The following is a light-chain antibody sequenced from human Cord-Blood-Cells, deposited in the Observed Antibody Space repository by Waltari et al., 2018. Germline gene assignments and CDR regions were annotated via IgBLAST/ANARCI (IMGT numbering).Light chain of an antibody. CDR3: QQYNNWPRT. V-gene: IGKV3-15*01. CDR1: QSVSSN. J-gene: IGKJ1*01. CDR2: GAS. Sequence: EIVMTQSPATLSVSPGDRATLSYRASQSVSSNLAGYQQKPGQAPRLLIYGASTRATGIPARFSGSGSGTEFTLTISSLQSEDFAVYYCQQYNNWPRTFGQGTKVEIK.